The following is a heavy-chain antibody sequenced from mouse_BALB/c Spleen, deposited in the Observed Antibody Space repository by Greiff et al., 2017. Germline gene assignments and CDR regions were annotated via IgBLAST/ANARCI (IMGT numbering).Heavy chain of an antibody. CDR3: ARFSHYYGSSLWYFDV. CDR1: GISITTGNYR. V-gene: IGHV3-5*02. D-gene: IGHD1-1*01. J-gene: IGHJ1*01. Sequence: EVQLQQSGPGLVKPSQTVSLTCTVTGISITTGNYRWSWIRQFPGNKLEWIGYIYYSGTITYNPSLTSRTTITRDTSKNQFFLEMNSLTAEDTATYYCARFSHYYGSSLWYFDVWGAGTTVTVSS. CDR2: IYYSGTI.